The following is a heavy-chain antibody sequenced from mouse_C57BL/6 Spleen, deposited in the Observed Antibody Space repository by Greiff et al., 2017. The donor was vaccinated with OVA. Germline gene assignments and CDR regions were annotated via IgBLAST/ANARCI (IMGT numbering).Heavy chain of an antibody. CDR2: IYPTSGNT. J-gene: IGHJ2*01. D-gene: IGHD1-1*02. CDR3: ARGEGSHSYWFDY. V-gene: IGHV1-81*01. CDR1: GYTFISYC. Sequence: QVQLQQPGAELVRPGASVKLSCKASGYTFISYCISWVKQRTGQGLEWIGKIYPTSGNTHYNQKFKGKATLTEDKSSSTAYMQLRTLTSEDSAVYCCARGEGSHSYWFDYWGQGTTLTVSA.